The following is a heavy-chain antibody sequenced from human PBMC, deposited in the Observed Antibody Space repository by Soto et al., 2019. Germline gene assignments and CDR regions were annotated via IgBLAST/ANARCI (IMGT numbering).Heavy chain of an antibody. J-gene: IGHJ6*02. Sequence: GSGPTPVNPTQPLTQTCTFSGFSLGTSGMCVSWIRQPPGKALEWLALIDWDDDKYYSTSLKTRLTISKDTSKNQVVLTMTSMDPVDTATYYCARIPRIGIVGAHYYYYYGMDVWGQGTTVTVSS. CDR3: ARIPRIGIVGAHYYYYYGMDV. CDR1: GFSLGTSGMC. V-gene: IGHV2-70*01. D-gene: IGHD1-26*01. CDR2: IDWDDDK.